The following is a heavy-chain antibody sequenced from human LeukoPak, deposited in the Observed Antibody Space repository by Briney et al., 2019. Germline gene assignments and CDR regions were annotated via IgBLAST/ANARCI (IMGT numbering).Heavy chain of an antibody. CDR2: INPNSGGT. J-gene: IGHJ1*01. D-gene: IGHD3-3*01. V-gene: IGHV1-2*02. Sequence: ASVKVSCKASGYTFTCYYMHWVRQAPGQGLEWMGWINPNSGGTNYAQKFQGRVTMTRDTSISTAYMELSRLRSDDTAVYYCARFYYDFWSGYYSAEYFQHWGQGTLVTVSS. CDR3: ARFYYDFWSGYYSAEYFQH. CDR1: GYTFTCYY.